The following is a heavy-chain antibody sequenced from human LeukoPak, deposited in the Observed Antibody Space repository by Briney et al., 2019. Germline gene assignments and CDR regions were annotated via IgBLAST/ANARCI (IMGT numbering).Heavy chain of an antibody. CDR1: GGSISSSSYY. V-gene: IGHV4-39*07. D-gene: IGHD2-15*01. J-gene: IGHJ4*02. Sequence: SETLSLTCTVSGGSISSSSYYWGWIRQPPGKGLEWIGSIYYSGSTYYNPSLKSRVTISVDTSKNQFSLKLSSVTAADTAVYYCATLGGYCSGGSCYSFYYYFDYWGQGTLVTVSS. CDR3: ATLGGYCSGGSCYSFYYYFDY. CDR2: IYYSGST.